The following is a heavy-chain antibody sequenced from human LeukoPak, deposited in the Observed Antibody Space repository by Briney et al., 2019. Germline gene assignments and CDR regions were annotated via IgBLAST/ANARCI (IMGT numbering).Heavy chain of an antibody. Sequence: GGSLRLPCAASGFTVSNNYMSWVRQAPGKGLEWVSVIYSGGNTYYVESVKGRFTISRDNSKNTLFLQMNRLRAEDTAVYYCAGRRVLDASFDYWGQGTLVTVSS. J-gene: IGHJ4*02. CDR2: IYSGGNT. V-gene: IGHV3-66*02. CDR3: AGRRVLDASFDY. D-gene: IGHD3-16*01. CDR1: GFTVSNNY.